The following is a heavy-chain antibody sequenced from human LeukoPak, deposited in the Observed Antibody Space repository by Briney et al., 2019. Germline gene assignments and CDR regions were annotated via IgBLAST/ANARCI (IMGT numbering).Heavy chain of an antibody. CDR3: ARDLEVGGRDAFDI. Sequence: SETLSLTCTVSGGSISSYYWSWIRQPAGKGLEWIGRIYTSGSTNYNPSLKSRVTMSVDTSKNQFSLKLSSVTAADTAVYYCARDLEVGGRDAFDIWGQGTMVTVSS. D-gene: IGHD3-16*01. V-gene: IGHV4-4*07. CDR2: IYTSGST. J-gene: IGHJ3*02. CDR1: GGSISSYY.